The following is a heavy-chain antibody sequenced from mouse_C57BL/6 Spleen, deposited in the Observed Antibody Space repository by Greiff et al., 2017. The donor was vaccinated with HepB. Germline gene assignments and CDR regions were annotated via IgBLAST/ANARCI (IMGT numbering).Heavy chain of an antibody. Sequence: EVMLVESGGGLVKPGGSLKLSCAASGFTFSSYTMSWVRQTPEKRLEWVATISGGGGNTYYPDSVKGRFTISRDNAKNTLYLHMSSLRSEDTALYYCARLYYYGSSDVCYALDYWGQGTSVTVSS. CDR1: GFTFSSYT. CDR2: ISGGGGNT. D-gene: IGHD1-1*01. V-gene: IGHV5-9*01. CDR3: ARLYYYGSSDVCYALDY. J-gene: IGHJ4*01.